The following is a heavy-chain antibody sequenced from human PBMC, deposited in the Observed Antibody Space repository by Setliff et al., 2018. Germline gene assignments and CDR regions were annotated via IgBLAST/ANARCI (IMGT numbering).Heavy chain of an antibody. D-gene: IGHD2-8*01. CDR2: ISAYNGKT. CDR1: GYHLTSYG. Sequence: ASVKVSCKTSGYHLTSYGVTWVRQAPGQGLEWMGWISAYNGKTYFAQKFQDRITLTTDTSTNTGYLELRGLRSDDTAVYYCLRLVRYCTKIACQATSGDEVWGLGTLVTVSS. CDR3: LRLVRYCTKIACQATSGDEV. J-gene: IGHJ4*02. V-gene: IGHV1-18*01.